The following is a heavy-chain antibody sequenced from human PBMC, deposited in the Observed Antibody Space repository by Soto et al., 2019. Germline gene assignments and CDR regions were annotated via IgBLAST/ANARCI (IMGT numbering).Heavy chain of an antibody. V-gene: IGHV4-34*01. Sequence: SETLSLTCAVYGGSFSGYYWSWIRQPPGKGLEWIGGINHSGSTNYNPSLKSRVTISVDTSKNQFSLKLSSVTAADTAVYYCARATLWYTPSNDAFDIWGQGTMVTVS. CDR3: ARATLWYTPSNDAFDI. D-gene: IGHD2-21*01. CDR2: INHSGST. CDR1: GGSFSGYY. J-gene: IGHJ3*02.